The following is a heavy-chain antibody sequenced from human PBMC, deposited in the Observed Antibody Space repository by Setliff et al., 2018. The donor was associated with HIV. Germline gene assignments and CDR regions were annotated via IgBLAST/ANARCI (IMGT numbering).Heavy chain of an antibody. CDR3: AKDYYEGNWNDVNFDN. D-gene: IGHD1-20*01. J-gene: IGHJ4*02. CDR2: INHSGGST. V-gene: IGHV1-46*01. Sequence: ASVKVSCKASGYTFTTSYIHWVRQAPGQGLEWMGIINHSGGSTSYAQKFQGRVTMTRDTSKDTLYLQMNSLRAEDTAVYYCAKDYYEGNWNDVNFDNWGQGTPVTVSS. CDR1: GYTFTTSY.